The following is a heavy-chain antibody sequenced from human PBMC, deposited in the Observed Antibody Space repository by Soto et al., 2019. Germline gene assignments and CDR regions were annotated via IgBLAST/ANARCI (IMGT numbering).Heavy chain of an antibody. Sequence: GGSLRLSCVASGFSFRNYNMNWVRQASGKGLEWVSYITDSSDTVHYADSVRGRFTISRDNAESSLYLQMNSLRDEDTAVYFCARDFGHGYYLDYWGRGTLVTVSS. CDR1: GFSFRNYN. D-gene: IGHD3-3*01. V-gene: IGHV3-48*02. J-gene: IGHJ4*02. CDR2: ITDSSDTV. CDR3: ARDFGHGYYLDY.